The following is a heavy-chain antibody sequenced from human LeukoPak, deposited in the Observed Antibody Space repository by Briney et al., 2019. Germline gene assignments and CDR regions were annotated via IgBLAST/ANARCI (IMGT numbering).Heavy chain of an antibody. V-gene: IGHV1-18*01. Sequence: ASVKDSSMAPGYIFTVYVIGGVRQAPGQGREWMGWISAYKGKTDYIQKLQGRVTMTTDTSTSTAYMELRSLRSDDTAVYYCARCDSSGYWYGMDVWGQGTTVTVSS. CDR1: GYIFTVYV. CDR2: ISAYKGKT. CDR3: ARCDSSGYWYGMDV. D-gene: IGHD3-22*01. J-gene: IGHJ6*02.